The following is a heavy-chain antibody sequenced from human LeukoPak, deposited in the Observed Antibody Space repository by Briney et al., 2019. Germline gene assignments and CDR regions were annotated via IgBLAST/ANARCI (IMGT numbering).Heavy chain of an antibody. J-gene: IGHJ4*02. V-gene: IGHV4-59*05. CDR1: GGSISSYY. CDR3: ACRLQTYYDCIWGSYRSAFDY. CDR2: IYYSGST. D-gene: IGHD3-16*02. Sequence: PSETLSLTCTASGGSISSYYWSWIRQPPGKGLEWIGSIYYSGSTYYNPSLKSRVTISVDTSKNQFSLKLSSVTAADTAVYYCACRLQTYYDCIWGSYRSAFDYWGQGTLVTVSS.